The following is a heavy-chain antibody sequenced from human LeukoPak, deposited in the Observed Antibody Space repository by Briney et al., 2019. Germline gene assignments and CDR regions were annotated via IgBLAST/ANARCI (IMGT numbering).Heavy chain of an antibody. J-gene: IGHJ4*02. CDR3: ASPSGSYYFDY. CDR2: IYSGGST. Sequence: QPGGSLRLSCAASGFTVSSNYMSWVRQAPGKGLEWVSVIYSGGSTYYADSVKGRFTISRDNSKNTLYLQMNSLRAEDTAVYHCASPSGSYYFDYWGQGTLVTVSS. D-gene: IGHD1-26*01. V-gene: IGHV3-66*02. CDR1: GFTVSSNY.